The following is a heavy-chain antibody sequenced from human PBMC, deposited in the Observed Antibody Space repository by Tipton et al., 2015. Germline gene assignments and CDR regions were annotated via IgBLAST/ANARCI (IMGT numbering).Heavy chain of an antibody. CDR1: GYAFTDYH. V-gene: IGHV1-2*06. J-gene: IGHJ1*01. D-gene: IGHD1-14*01. Sequence: QVQLVQSGAEVGEPGASLMVSCKASGYAFTDYHIHWMRQAPGQGLEWMGQIDPPNGVTNYAQGFRGRVTMTRDAFILTAYMELRGLRSDDTAVYFCATDSLRTTLGSHWGQGTLVTVSS. CDR2: IDPPNGVT. CDR3: ATDSLRTTLGSH.